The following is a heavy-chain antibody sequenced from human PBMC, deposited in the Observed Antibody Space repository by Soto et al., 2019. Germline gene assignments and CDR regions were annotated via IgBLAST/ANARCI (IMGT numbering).Heavy chain of an antibody. Sequence: GESLKISCKASGYTFTDDWIGWVRRMPGKGLEWMGIIYPGDSDTRYSPSFQGQVTISADKSINTAYLQWSSLKASDTAMYYCARGPRRHYFDYCGQGTLVTVSS. V-gene: IGHV5-51*01. CDR1: GYTFTDDW. J-gene: IGHJ4*02. CDR2: IYPGDSDT. CDR3: ARGPRRHYFDY.